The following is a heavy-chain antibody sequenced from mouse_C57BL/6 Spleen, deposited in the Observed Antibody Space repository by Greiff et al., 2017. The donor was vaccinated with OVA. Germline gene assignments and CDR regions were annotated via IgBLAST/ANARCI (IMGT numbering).Heavy chain of an antibody. CDR3: ARGYGSSSFDY. CDR1: GFTFSSYA. D-gene: IGHD1-1*01. CDR2: ISDGGSYT. V-gene: IGHV5-4*03. Sequence: DVMLVESGGGLVKPGGSLKLSCAASGFTFSSYAMSWVRQNPEKRLEWVATISDGGSYTYYPDNVKGRFTISRDNAKNNLYLQMSHLKSEDTAMYYCARGYGSSSFDYWGQGTTLTVSS. J-gene: IGHJ2*01.